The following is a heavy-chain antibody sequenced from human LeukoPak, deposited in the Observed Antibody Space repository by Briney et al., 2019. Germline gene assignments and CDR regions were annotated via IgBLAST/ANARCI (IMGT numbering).Heavy chain of an antibody. CDR3: ARDRGIGDAPYWYFDL. Sequence: PGGSLRLSCAASAFTFSSSEMNWVRQAPGKGLEWVSYISSSGSTMYYADSVKGRFTISRDNAKNSLYLQMNSLRAEDTAFYYCARDRGIGDAPYWYFDLWAVAPRSLSPQ. CDR2: ISSSGSTM. V-gene: IGHV3-48*03. D-gene: IGHD4-17*01. J-gene: IGHJ2*01. CDR1: AFTFSSSE.